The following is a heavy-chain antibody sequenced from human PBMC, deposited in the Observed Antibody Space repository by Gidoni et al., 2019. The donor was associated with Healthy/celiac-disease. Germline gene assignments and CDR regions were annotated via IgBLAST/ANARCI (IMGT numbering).Heavy chain of an antibody. CDR2: IRSEAYGGTT. J-gene: IGHJ4*02. D-gene: IGHD6-13*01. CDR3: SRLAAADHYFDY. V-gene: IGHV3-49*05. CDR1: GFTFGDYA. Sequence: EVQLVESGGGLVKQGRSLSRSCTASGFTFGDYAMSWFRQAPGKGLECVGFIRSEAYGGTTEYAASVKGRFTISRDDSKSIAYLQMNSLKTEDTAVYYCSRLAAADHYFDYWGQGTLVTVSS.